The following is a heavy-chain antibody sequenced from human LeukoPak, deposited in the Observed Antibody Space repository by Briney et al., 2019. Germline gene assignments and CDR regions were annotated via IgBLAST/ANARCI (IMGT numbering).Heavy chain of an antibody. D-gene: IGHD6-13*01. CDR2: INPNSGGT. CDR1: GYTFTGYY. V-gene: IGHV1-2*02. Sequence: GASVKVSCKASGYTFTGYYMHWVRQAPGQGLEWMGWINPNSGGTNYAQKFQGRVTMTRDTSISTAYMELSRLRSDDTAVYYCARDASSSWHGWFDPWGRGTLVTVSS. CDR3: ARDASSSWHGWFDP. J-gene: IGHJ5*02.